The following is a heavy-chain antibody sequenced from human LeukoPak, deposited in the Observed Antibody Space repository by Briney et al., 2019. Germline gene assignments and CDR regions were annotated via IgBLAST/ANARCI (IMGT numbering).Heavy chain of an antibody. CDR2: MSHDGSHK. Sequence: GGSLRLSCAASGFTFSTYAMHWVRQAPGKGLEWVAVMSHDGSHKHYTDSVKGRFTISRDNSKNTLYLQLNSLRAEDTAVYYCVKDWGPVAATLSWGQGALVTVSS. J-gene: IGHJ5*02. CDR3: VKDWGPVAATLS. D-gene: IGHD2-15*01. V-gene: IGHV3-30*18. CDR1: GFTFSTYA.